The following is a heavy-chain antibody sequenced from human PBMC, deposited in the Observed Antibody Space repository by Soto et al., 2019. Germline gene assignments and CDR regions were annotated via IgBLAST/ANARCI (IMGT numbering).Heavy chain of an antibody. J-gene: IGHJ4*02. CDR3: TTDAAEHEDFGYWNDGAY. Sequence: EVQLVESGGGLVEPGGSLRLSCAASGFTFANAWMSWVRQCPGKGLEWVCLIKHTSTRGTAEYAVPVKDRVTISRDDAKNTLYLHLNRLRSEDTAIYIYTTDAAEHEDFGYWNDGAYWGQRALVTVSS. CDR2: IKHTSTRGTA. D-gene: IGHD3-22*01. V-gene: IGHV3-15*07. CDR1: GFTFANAW.